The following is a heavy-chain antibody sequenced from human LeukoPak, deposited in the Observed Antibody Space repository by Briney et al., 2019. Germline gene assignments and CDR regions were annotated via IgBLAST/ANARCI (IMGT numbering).Heavy chain of an antibody. CDR2: IVSRGSHT. CDR1: GYRFSNYW. Sequence: GESLKISCKGSGYRFSNYWIGWVRQMPGKRLGWMGTIVSRGSHTRYNPSLQGKLTLSTDKSIGTASLQWLCLKRSDTAMYYCATSSGPYDAGDYWGQGTLVTVSS. CDR3: ATSSGPYDAGDY. D-gene: IGHD3-16*01. V-gene: IGHV5-51*01. J-gene: IGHJ4*02.